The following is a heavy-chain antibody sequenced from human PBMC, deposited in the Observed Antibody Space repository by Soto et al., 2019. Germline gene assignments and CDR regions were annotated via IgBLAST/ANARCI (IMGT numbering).Heavy chain of an antibody. J-gene: IGHJ6*03. V-gene: IGHV3-20*01. CDR2: INWNGGST. CDR3: ARRVNCSSTSCLKYYYYYYYMDV. D-gene: IGHD2-2*01. CDR1: GFTFDDYG. Sequence: GGSLRLSCAASGFTFDDYGMSWVRQAPGKGLEWVSGINWNGGSTGYADSVKGRFTISRDNAKNSLYLQMNSLRAEDTALYHCARRVNCSSTSCLKYYYYYYYMDVWGKGTTVTVSS.